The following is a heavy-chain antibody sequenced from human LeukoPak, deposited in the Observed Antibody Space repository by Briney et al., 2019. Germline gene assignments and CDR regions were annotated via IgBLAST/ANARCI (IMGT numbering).Heavy chain of an antibody. J-gene: IGHJ4*02. V-gene: IGHV3-23*01. D-gene: IGHD5-12*01. Sequence: GGSLRLSCAASGFSFSTSWMHWVRQAPGKGLEWVSDISGSGGSTYYADSVKGRFTISRHNSKNTLYLQMNSLRAEDTAVYYCAKGGVYSGYDFWGQGTLVTVSS. CDR2: ISGSGGST. CDR1: GFSFSTSW. CDR3: AKGGVYSGYDF.